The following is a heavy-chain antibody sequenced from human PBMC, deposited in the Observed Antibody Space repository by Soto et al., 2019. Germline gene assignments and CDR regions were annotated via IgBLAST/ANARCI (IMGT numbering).Heavy chain of an antibody. D-gene: IGHD3-16*01. V-gene: IGHV5-51*01. CDR3: ARSQFDYVWGTSGYFDS. CDR1: GYSFSTHW. Sequence: GESLKISCKGSGYSFSTHWVGGVRQMPGKGLEWMGIIYPGDSDARYSPSFKGQVTISVDESTTTAFLQWSSLKASDTAMYFCARSQFDYVWGTSGYFDSWGQGTLVTVSS. J-gene: IGHJ4*02. CDR2: IYPGDSDA.